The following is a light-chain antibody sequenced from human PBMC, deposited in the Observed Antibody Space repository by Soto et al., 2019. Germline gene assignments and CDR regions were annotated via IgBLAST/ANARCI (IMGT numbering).Light chain of an antibody. V-gene: IGKV1D-16*01. CDR3: QQYDRYPRT. J-gene: IGKJ1*01. CDR2: GAS. Sequence: DIQMTQFPSSVSASVGDRVNITCRASQGISTWLAWYQQKPERAPKSLIYGASRLQSGVPPRFSGSGSETDFTLTISGLQPEEFATYYCQQYDRYPRTFGQGTKVEIK. CDR1: QGISTW.